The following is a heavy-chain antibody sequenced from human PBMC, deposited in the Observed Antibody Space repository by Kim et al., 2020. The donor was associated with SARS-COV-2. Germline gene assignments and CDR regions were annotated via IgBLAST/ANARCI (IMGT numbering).Heavy chain of an antibody. CDR3: AKARLTDSNWFDP. CDR2: INYNSGRI. Sequence: GGSLRLSCAASGFSFDDSAMHWVRQAPGKGLEWVSGINYNSGRIGYADSVKGRFTISRDNANKFLYLQMNSLRDEDTALYYCAKARLTDSNWFDPWGQGTLVTDSS. V-gene: IGHV3-9*01. CDR1: GFSFDDSA. D-gene: IGHD6-25*01. J-gene: IGHJ5*02.